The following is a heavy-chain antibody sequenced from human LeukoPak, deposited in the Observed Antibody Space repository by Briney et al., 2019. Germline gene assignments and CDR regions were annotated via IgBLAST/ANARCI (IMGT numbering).Heavy chain of an antibody. J-gene: IGHJ6*03. CDR3: ARSKEDLGYYYYYMDV. Sequence: SETLSLTCTVSGGSISSGGYYWSWIRQPPGKGLEWIGYIYHSGSTYYNPSLKSRVTISVDRSKNQFSLKLSSVTAADTAVYYCARSKEDLGYYYYYMDVWGKGTTVTVSS. CDR1: GGSISSGGYY. CDR2: IYHSGST. V-gene: IGHV4-30-2*01. D-gene: IGHD3-16*01.